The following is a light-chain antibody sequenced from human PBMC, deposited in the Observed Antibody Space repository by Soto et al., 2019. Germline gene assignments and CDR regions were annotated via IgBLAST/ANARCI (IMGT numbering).Light chain of an antibody. CDR3: AAWDDSLYGWV. Sequence: QSVLTQPPSASGTPGQRVTISCSGSSSNIGSNTVNWYQQLPGTAPTLLIYYNNQRPSGVPDRLSGSKSGTSASLAISGLQSEDEAHYYCAAWDDSLYGWVFGGGTK. CDR1: SSNIGSNT. J-gene: IGLJ3*02. CDR2: YNN. V-gene: IGLV1-44*01.